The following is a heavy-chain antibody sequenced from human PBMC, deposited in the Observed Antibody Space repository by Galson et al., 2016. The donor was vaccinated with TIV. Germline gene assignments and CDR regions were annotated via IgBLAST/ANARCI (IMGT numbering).Heavy chain of an antibody. CDR1: GYIFINYY. Sequence: SGYIFINYYIHWVRQAPGQGLEWLGWFNPDSGATQYAQKFQGRVTMTRDTSISTAYMELRRLRSDDTAVYYCARVNWARAFDYWGQGTQVTVSS. CDR2: FNPDSGAT. J-gene: IGHJ4*02. V-gene: IGHV1-2*02. CDR3: ARVNWARAFDY. D-gene: IGHD7-27*01.